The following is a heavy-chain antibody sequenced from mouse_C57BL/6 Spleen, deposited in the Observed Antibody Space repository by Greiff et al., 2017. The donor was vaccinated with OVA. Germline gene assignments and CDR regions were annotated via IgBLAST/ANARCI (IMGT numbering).Heavy chain of an antibody. CDR1: GYSITSGYY. CDR2: ISYDGSN. Sequence: EVQLQQSGPGLVKPSQSLSLTCSVTGYSITSGYYWNWIRQFPGNKLEWMGYISYDGSNNYNPSLKNRISITRDTSKNQFFLKLNSVTTEDTATYYCARRAAQLYYFDYWGQGTTLTVSS. D-gene: IGHD3-2*02. CDR3: ARRAAQLYYFDY. J-gene: IGHJ2*01. V-gene: IGHV3-6*01.